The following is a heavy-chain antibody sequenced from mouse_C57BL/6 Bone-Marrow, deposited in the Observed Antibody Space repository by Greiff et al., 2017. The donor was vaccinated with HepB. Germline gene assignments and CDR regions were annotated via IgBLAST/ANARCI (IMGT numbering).Heavy chain of an antibody. Sequence: VQLQQSGPGLAKPSQTLSLTCSVTGYSITSDYWNWIRKFPGNKLEYMGYISYSGSTYYNPSLKSRISITRDTSKNQYYLQLNSVTTEDTATYYCARSPYYGSPYWYFDVWGTGTTVTVSS. CDR3: ARSPYYGSPYWYFDV. CDR2: ISYSGST. CDR1: GYSITSDY. V-gene: IGHV3-8*01. J-gene: IGHJ1*03. D-gene: IGHD1-1*01.